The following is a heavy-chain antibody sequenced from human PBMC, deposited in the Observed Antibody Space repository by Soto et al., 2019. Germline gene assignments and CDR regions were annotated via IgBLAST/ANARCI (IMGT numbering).Heavy chain of an antibody. V-gene: IGHV4-34*01. CDR1: GGSFSGYY. CDR3: ARGYKAVAGTGVFDI. D-gene: IGHD6-19*01. CDR2: INHSGST. J-gene: IGHJ3*02. Sequence: SETLSLTCAVYGGSFSGYYWSWIRQPPGKGLEWIGEINHSGSTNYNPSLKSRVTISVDTSKNQFSLKLSSVTAADTAVYYCARGYKAVAGTGVFDIGGKGTMVTV.